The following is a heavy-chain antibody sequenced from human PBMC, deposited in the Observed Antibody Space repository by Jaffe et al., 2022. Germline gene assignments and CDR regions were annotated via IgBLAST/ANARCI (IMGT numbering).Heavy chain of an antibody. Sequence: EVQLVESGGGLVQPGGSLRLSCAASGFTFSSYSMNWVRQAPGKGLEWVSYISSSSSTIYYADSVKGRFTISRDNAKNSLYLQMNSLRAEDTAVYYCARGPGYCSSTSCSDPGGNLDYWGQGTLVTVSS. D-gene: IGHD2-2*01. V-gene: IGHV3-48*01. CDR1: GFTFSSYS. J-gene: IGHJ4*02. CDR3: ARGPGYCSSTSCSDPGGNLDY. CDR2: ISSSSSTI.